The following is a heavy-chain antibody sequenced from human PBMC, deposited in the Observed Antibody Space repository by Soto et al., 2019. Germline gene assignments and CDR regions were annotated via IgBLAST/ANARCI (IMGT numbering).Heavy chain of an antibody. Sequence: SETLSLTCTVSGGSISSYYWSWIRQPPGKGLEWIGYIYYSGSTNYNPSLKSRVTISVDTSKNQFSLKLSSVTAADTAVYYCARFDSSGYYYPTSYFDYWGQGTLVTVSS. CDR3: ARFDSSGYYYPTSYFDY. D-gene: IGHD3-22*01. CDR2: IYYSGST. V-gene: IGHV4-59*01. CDR1: GGSISSYY. J-gene: IGHJ4*02.